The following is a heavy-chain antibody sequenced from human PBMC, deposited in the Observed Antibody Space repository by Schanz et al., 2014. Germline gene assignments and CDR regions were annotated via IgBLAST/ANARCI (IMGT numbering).Heavy chain of an antibody. Sequence: EVQLVESGGGLVQPGESLRLSCAASGFTFSSYWMFWVRQAIGKGLEWVSGIGPASDPYYAGSVKGRFTISRENGKNSLYLQMNSLRAGDTAVYYCARGRRGDCRRTSCTYYFDYWGQGTLVTVSS. D-gene: IGHD2-2*01. J-gene: IGHJ4*02. CDR3: ARGRRGDCRRTSCTYYFDY. V-gene: IGHV3-13*05. CDR1: GFTFSSYW. CDR2: IGPASDP.